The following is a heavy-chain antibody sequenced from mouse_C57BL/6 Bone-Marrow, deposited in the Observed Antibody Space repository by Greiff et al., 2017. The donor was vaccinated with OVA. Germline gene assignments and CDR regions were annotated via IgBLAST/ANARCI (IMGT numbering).Heavy chain of an antibody. CDR2: IYPRSGNT. V-gene: IGHV1-81*01. CDR1: GYTFTSYG. CDR3: ARENYYGSSLDY. Sequence: VQLQESGAELARPGASVKLSCKASGYTFTSYGISWVKQRTGQGLEWIGEIYPRSGNTYYNEKFKGKATLTADKSSSTAYMELRSLTSEDSAVYFCARENYYGSSLDYWGQGTTLTVSS. J-gene: IGHJ2*01. D-gene: IGHD1-1*01.